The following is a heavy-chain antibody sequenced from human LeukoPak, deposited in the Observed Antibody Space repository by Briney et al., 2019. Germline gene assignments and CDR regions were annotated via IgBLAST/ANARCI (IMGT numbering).Heavy chain of an antibody. J-gene: IGHJ3*02. CDR2: ISGSGGST. Sequence: PGGSLRLSCAASGFTFSSYAMSWVRQAPGKGLEWVSAISGSGGSTYYADSVKGRFTISRDNSKNTLYLQMNSLRAEDTAVYYCAKGLELWFGESEHDAFDIWGQGTMVTVSS. CDR3: AKGLELWFGESEHDAFDI. V-gene: IGHV3-23*01. CDR1: GFTFSSYA. D-gene: IGHD3-10*01.